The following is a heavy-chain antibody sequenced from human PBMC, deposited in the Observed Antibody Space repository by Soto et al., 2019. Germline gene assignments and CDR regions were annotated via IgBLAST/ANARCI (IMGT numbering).Heavy chain of an antibody. CDR2: IYYSGST. D-gene: IGHD3-10*01. CDR3: ARRGSGSYSDY. V-gene: IGHV4-39*01. Sequence: SETLSLTCTVSGGSISSSSYYWGWIRQPPGKGLEWIGSIYYSGSTYYNPSLKSRVTISVDTSKNQFSLKVSSVTAADTAVYYCARRGSGSYSDYWGQGTLVPVSS. J-gene: IGHJ4*02. CDR1: GGSISSSSYY.